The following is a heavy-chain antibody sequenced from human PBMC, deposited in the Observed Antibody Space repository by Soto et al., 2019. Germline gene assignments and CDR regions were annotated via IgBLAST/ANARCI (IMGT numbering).Heavy chain of an antibody. CDR2: ISGSGGST. V-gene: IGHV3-23*01. CDR3: ARRSSSWYFDY. J-gene: IGHJ4*02. D-gene: IGHD6-13*01. CDR1: GFTFSSYA. Sequence: EVQLLESGGGLVPPGGSLRLSCAASGFTFSSYAMNWVRQAPGKGLEWVSVISGSGGSTYYADSVKGRFTISRDNSKNTLNLQMNRLRAEDTAVYYCARRSSSWYFDYWGQGTLVTVSS.